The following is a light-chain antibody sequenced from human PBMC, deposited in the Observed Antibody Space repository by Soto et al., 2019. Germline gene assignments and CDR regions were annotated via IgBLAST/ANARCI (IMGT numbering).Light chain of an antibody. CDR3: QQYGSSPYT. CDR2: GTS. V-gene: IGKV3-15*01. Sequence: EIVMTQSPATLSVSPGERATLSCRASQSVNSNLAWYQQKPGQAPRLFMYGTSTRATGIPARFSGSGSGTEFTLTISRLEPEDFAVYYCQQYGSSPYTFGLGTKLEIK. CDR1: QSVNSN. J-gene: IGKJ2*01.